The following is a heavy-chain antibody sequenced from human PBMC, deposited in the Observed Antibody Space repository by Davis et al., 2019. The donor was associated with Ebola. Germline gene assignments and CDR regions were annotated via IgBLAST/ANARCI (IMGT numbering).Heavy chain of an antibody. D-gene: IGHD2-2*01. CDR3: AKRRRMYCSANSCGGLDV. J-gene: IGHJ6*02. CDR2: LKGDSSAR. CDR1: GFAFDKYW. V-gene: IGHV3-74*01. Sequence: GESLKISCAASGFAFDKYWMHWVRQAPGKGLVWVSRLKGDSSARNFADSVKGRFTISRDNAKNTLYLQMNSLRVEDTGIYYCAKRRRMYCSANSCGGLDVWGQGTTVTVSS.